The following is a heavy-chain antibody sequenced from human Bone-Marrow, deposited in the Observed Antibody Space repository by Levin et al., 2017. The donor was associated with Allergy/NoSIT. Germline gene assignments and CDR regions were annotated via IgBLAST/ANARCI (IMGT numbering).Heavy chain of an antibody. CDR1: GGTFSSYA. CDR2: IIPIFGTA. CDR3: ARGTDRIMITFGGVIAYYYYGMDG. V-gene: IGHV1-69*06. J-gene: IGHJ6*02. D-gene: IGHD3-16*02. Sequence: KISCKASGGTFSSYAISWVRQAPGQGLEWMGGIIPIFGTANYAQKFQGRVTITADKSTSTAYMELSSLRSEDTAVYYCARGTDRIMITFGGVIAYYYYGMDGWGQGTTVTVSS.